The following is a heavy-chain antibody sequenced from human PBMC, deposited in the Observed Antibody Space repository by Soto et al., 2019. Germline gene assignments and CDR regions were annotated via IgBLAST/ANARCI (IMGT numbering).Heavy chain of an antibody. Sequence: QVQLQESGPGLVKPSQTLSLTCTVSGGSISSGDYYWSWIRQPPGKGLEWIGYIYYSGSTYYNPSXXSXVXXSVDTSKNQFTLKLSSVTAADTAVYYCARGHAFDIWGQGTMVTVSS. CDR3: ARGHAFDI. J-gene: IGHJ3*02. CDR1: GGSISSGDYY. V-gene: IGHV4-30-4*01. CDR2: IYYSGST.